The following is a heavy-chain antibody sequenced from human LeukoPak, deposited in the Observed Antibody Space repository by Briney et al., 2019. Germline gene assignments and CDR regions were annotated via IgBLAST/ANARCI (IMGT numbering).Heavy chain of an antibody. V-gene: IGHV4-34*01. CDR2: INHSGST. CDR1: GGSFSGYY. J-gene: IGHJ6*03. D-gene: IGHD6-13*01. Sequence: SETLSLTCAVYGGSFSGYYWSWIRQPPGKGLEWIGEINHSGSTNYNPSLKSRVTISVDTSKNQFSLKLSSMTAADTAVYYCARGSMAAAGRDYYYYMDVWGKGTTVTVSS. CDR3: ARGSMAAAGRDYYYYMDV.